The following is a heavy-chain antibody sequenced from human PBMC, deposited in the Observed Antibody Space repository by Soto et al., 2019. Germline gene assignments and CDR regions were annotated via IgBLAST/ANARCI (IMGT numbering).Heavy chain of an antibody. Sequence: QITLNESGPTLVNPPQTLTLTCTFSGFSFSTSKVGVGWIRQPPGKAQEGLALIYWDDDKRYSPSLRSRLTITKDTSKNQVGLTMTNMDPVDTATYFCAHRPGGYMSGWDNGYFDYWGRGALVTVSS. CDR3: AHRPGGYMSGWDNGYFDY. CDR2: IYWDDDK. CDR1: GFSFSTSKVG. V-gene: IGHV2-5*02. D-gene: IGHD6-19*01. J-gene: IGHJ4*02.